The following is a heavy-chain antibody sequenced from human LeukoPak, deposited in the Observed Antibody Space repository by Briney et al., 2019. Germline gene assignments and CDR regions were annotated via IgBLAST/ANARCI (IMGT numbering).Heavy chain of an antibody. Sequence: ASVKVSCKVSGFTFIDFYMHWVRQAPGKGLEWMGLVDPEDNKTTYTEKFQGRVTLTADTSTDTAYMELISLRSEETAVYYCATYNNDNPGGFDYWGQGTLLTVSS. D-gene: IGHD1-1*01. CDR2: VDPEDNKT. CDR3: ATYNNDNPGGFDY. V-gene: IGHV1-69-2*01. J-gene: IGHJ4*02. CDR1: GFTFIDFY.